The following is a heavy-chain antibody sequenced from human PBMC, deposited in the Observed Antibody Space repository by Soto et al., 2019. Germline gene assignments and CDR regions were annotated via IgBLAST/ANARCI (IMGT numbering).Heavy chain of an antibody. V-gene: IGHV4-59*01. CDR1: GDSISSYY. J-gene: IGHJ4*02. Sequence: ETLSLTCTVSGDSISSYYWSWIRQPPGKGLEWIGYIYYRGTTKYNPSLKSRVTMSVDTSKNQFSLRLSSVTAADTAVYYCASGYYDSSGYQYYLDFWGQGTLVTVSS. CDR3: ASGYYDSSGYQYYLDF. CDR2: IYYRGTT. D-gene: IGHD3-22*01.